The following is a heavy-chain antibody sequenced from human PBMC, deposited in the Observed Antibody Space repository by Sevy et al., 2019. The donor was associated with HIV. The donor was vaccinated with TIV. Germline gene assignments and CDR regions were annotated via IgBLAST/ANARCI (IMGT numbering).Heavy chain of an antibody. V-gene: IGHV1-24*01. Sequence: ASVKVSCKVSGYTLTELSMHWVRQAPGKGLEWMGGFDPEDGETIYAQKFQGRVTMTEDTSTDTAYMELISLRSEDTAVYYCATDLYYDSSGYYSVSGYYGMDVWGQGTTVTVSS. CDR1: GYTLTELS. J-gene: IGHJ6*02. D-gene: IGHD3-22*01. CDR3: ATDLYYDSSGYYSVSGYYGMDV. CDR2: FDPEDGET.